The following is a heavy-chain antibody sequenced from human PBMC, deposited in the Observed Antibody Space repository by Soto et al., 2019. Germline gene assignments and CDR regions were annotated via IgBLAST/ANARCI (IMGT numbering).Heavy chain of an antibody. Sequence: SETLSLTCTVSGGSISSSSYYWGWIRQPPGKGLEWIGSIYYSGSTYYNPSLKSRVTISVDTSKNQFSLKLSSVTAADTAVYYCARGQYYYYYYMDVWGKGTTVTVS. J-gene: IGHJ6*03. CDR3: ARGQYYYYYYMDV. CDR2: IYYSGST. V-gene: IGHV4-39*01. CDR1: GGSISSSSYY.